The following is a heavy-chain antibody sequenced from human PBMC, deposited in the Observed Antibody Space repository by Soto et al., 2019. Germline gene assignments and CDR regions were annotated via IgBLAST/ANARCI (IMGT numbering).Heavy chain of an antibody. J-gene: IGHJ6*02. CDR2: ISSSSSTI. D-gene: IGHD6-19*01. CDR1: GFTFSSYS. V-gene: IGHV3-48*02. CDR3: AREGREQWLVYYGMDV. Sequence: GGSLRLSCAASGFTFSSYSMNWVRQAPGKGLEWVSYISSSSSTIYYADSVKGRFTISRDNAKNSLYLQMNSLRDEDTAVYYCAREGREQWLVYYGMDVWGQGTTVTVSS.